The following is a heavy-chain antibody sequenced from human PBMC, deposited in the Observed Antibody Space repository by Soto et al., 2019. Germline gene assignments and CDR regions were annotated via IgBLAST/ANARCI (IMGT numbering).Heavy chain of an antibody. CDR1: GYSFFSYY. V-gene: IGHV1-46*01. J-gene: IGHJ4*02. Sequence: ASVKVSCKASGYSFFSYYIHWVRQAPGQGLEWMGRFLASGGNRFYAQRFRGRVSMTRDTSSTNTVSLELTSLTSDDTAVYYCARGGATIFGVIDSWGQGTRVTVSS. D-gene: IGHD3-3*02. CDR3: ARGGATIFGVIDS. CDR2: FLASGGNR.